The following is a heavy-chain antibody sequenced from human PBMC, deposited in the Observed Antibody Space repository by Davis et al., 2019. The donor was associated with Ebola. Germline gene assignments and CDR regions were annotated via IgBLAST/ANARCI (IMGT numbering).Heavy chain of an antibody. D-gene: IGHD2-8*02. CDR1: GGSISSGDYY. CDR3: ARLSGDRILYWWRATD. J-gene: IGHJ4*02. V-gene: IGHV4-30-4*01. Sequence: SETLSLTCTVSGGSISSGDYYWSWIRQPPGKGLEWIGYIYYSGSTYYNPSLKNRVTISVDTSKNQFSLKLSSVTAADTAVYYCARLSGDRILYWWRATDWGQGTLVTVSS. CDR2: IYYSGST.